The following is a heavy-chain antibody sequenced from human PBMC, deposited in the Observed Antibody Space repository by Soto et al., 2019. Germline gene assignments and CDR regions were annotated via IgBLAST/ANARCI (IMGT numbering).Heavy chain of an antibody. CDR1: SGPDRSHN. V-gene: IGHV4-59*08. CDR2: VYYTGDT. D-gene: IGHD4-17*01. J-gene: IGHJ6*02. Sequence: SETLSLTCTVSSGPDRSHNWGWIRQPPGRGLEWIGYVYYTGDTAYNPSLRGRVTISADTSTNDISLTLNPVTAADTAVYYCVRQGIDYLHGLVDVWGQGTTVTSP. CDR3: VRQGIDYLHGLVDV.